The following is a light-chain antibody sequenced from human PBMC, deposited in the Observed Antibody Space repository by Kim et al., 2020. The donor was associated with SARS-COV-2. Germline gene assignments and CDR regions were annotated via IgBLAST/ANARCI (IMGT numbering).Light chain of an antibody. CDR3: QQLNSYRST. Sequence: AAVGDRVTITCRASQGISSYLAWYQQKPGKAPKLLVYAASTLQSGVPSRFSGGGSGTEFTLTISSLQPEDFATYYCQQLNSYRSTFGGGTKVDIK. CDR2: AAS. CDR1: QGISSY. V-gene: IGKV1-9*01. J-gene: IGKJ4*01.